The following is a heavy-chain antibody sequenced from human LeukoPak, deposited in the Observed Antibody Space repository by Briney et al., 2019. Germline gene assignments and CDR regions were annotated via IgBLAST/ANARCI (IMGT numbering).Heavy chain of an antibody. V-gene: IGHV1-2*06. CDR3: ARDILGQRPAYGERDY. CDR1: GYTFTGYY. J-gene: IGHJ4*02. D-gene: IGHD6-25*01. Sequence: GASVKVSCKASGYTFTGYYMHWVRQAPGQGLEWMGRINPNSGGTNYAQKFQGRVTMTRDTSISTAYMELSRLRSDDTAVYYCARDILGQRPAYGERDYWGQGTLVTVSS. CDR2: INPNSGGT.